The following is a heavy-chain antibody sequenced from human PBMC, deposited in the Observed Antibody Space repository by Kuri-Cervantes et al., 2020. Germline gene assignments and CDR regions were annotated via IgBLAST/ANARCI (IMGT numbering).Heavy chain of an antibody. J-gene: IGHJ4*02. CDR1: GGSISSSGYC. V-gene: IGHV4-39*01. CDR2: MSYTGSG. D-gene: IGHD3-10*01. CDR3: TGYCRTSGRYFDY. Sequence: GSLTLSCTVAGGSISSSGYCWGWIRQPPGKGLECIGSMSYTGSGPYSPSLKTRVTMSVDTSNSQFSLKLTSVTAADSAVYWCTGYCRTSGRYFDYWGQGTLVTVSS.